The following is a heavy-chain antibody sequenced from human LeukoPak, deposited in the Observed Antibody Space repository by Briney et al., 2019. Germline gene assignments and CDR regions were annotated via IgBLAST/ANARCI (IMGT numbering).Heavy chain of an antibody. CDR1: GGSISSGGYY. J-gene: IGHJ4*02. V-gene: IGHV4-31*11. Sequence: PSETLSLTCAVSGGSISSGGYYWSWIRQHPGKGLEWIGYIYYSGSTYYNPSLKSRVTISVDTSKNQFSLKLSPVTAADTAVYYCARDLGMSLAYWGQGTLVTVSS. CDR2: IYYSGST. D-gene: IGHD3-16*01. CDR3: ARDLGMSLAY.